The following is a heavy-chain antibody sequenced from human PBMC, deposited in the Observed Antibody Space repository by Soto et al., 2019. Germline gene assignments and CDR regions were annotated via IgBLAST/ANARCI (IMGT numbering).Heavy chain of an antibody. Sequence: PGGSLRLSCAASGFTFSSYGMHWVRQAPGKGLEWVAVISYGGSNKYYADSVKGRFTISRDNSKNTLYLQMNSLRAEDTAVYYCAKDGGELGFDYWGQGTLVTVPS. D-gene: IGHD1-26*01. CDR3: AKDGGELGFDY. V-gene: IGHV3-30*18. CDR2: ISYGGSNK. J-gene: IGHJ4*02. CDR1: GFTFSSYG.